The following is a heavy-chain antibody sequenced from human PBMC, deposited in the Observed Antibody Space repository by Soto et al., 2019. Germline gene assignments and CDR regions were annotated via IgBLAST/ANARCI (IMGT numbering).Heavy chain of an antibody. J-gene: IGHJ6*02. CDR3: ATGAVVTAISRYYYYGMDV. V-gene: IGHV1-69*10. CDR2: IIAIIGKT. D-gene: IGHD2-21*02. CDR1: GGTFSSYA. Sequence: SVKVSCKASGGTFSSYATSWVRQAPGQGLEWMGGIIAIIGKTNYSQKFQGRVTITRDKSASTAYMELSRLRSDDTAVYYCATGAVVTAISRYYYYGMDVWGQGTTVTVSS.